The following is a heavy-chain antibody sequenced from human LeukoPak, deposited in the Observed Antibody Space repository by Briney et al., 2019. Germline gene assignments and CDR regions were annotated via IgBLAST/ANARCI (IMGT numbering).Heavy chain of an antibody. J-gene: IGHJ6*02. CDR2: IYSGGST. V-gene: IGHV3-66*01. Sequence: GGSLRPSCAASGFTVSSNYMSWVRQAPGKGLEWVSVIYSGGSTYYADSVKGRFTISRDNSKNTLYLQMNSLRAEDTAVYYCARDGAVRGVYGMDVWGQGTTVTVSS. CDR3: ARDGAVRGVYGMDV. D-gene: IGHD3-10*01. CDR1: GFTVSSNY.